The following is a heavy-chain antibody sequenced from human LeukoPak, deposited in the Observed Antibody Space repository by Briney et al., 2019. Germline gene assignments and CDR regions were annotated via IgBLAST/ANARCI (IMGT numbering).Heavy chain of an antibody. Sequence: GGSLRLSCAASGLTISSYSMNWVRQAPGKGLQWVSYISSSSSTIYYADSVKGRFTISRDNAKNSLYLQMNSLRPEDTAVYYCTRTVAGDYWGQGTLVTVSS. CDR2: ISSSSSTI. J-gene: IGHJ4*02. CDR1: GLTISSYS. D-gene: IGHD6-19*01. CDR3: TRTVAGDY. V-gene: IGHV3-48*01.